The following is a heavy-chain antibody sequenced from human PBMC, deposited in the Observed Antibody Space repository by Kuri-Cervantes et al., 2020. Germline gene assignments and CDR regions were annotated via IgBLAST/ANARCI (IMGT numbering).Heavy chain of an antibody. CDR2: IYYSGST. Sequence: SETLSLTCTVSGGSISRYYWSWIRQPPGKGLEWIGYIYYSGSTNYNPSLKSRVTISVDTSKNQFSLKLSSVTAADTAVYYCAKTLGYCSGGSCYSAEYWGQGTLVTVSS. D-gene: IGHD2-15*01. J-gene: IGHJ4*02. V-gene: IGHV4-59*12. CDR3: AKTLGYCSGGSCYSAEY. CDR1: GGSISRYY.